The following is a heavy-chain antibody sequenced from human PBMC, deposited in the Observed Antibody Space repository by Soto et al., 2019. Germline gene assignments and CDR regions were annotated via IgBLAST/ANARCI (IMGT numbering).Heavy chain of an antibody. D-gene: IGHD4-17*01. Sequence: QVQLVQSGAEVKKPGASVKVSCKASGYTFTSYDINWVRQATGQGLEWMGRMNPNSGDTGLAQKFRGRITMTRNTSITTAYMELSSLRSEDTAVYYCARDGSKIDGYGVQLGYWGQGTVVTVSS. CDR1: GYTFTSYD. CDR3: ARDGSKIDGYGVQLGY. CDR2: MNPNSGDT. J-gene: IGHJ4*02. V-gene: IGHV1-8*01.